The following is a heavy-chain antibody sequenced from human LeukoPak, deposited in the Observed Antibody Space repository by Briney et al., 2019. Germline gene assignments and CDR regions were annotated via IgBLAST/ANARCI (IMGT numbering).Heavy chain of an antibody. CDR2: INPNSGGT. CDR3: ARGLLATMIVYPNWFDP. J-gene: IGHJ5*02. Sequence: GASVKVSCKASGYTFTGYYMHWVRQAPGQGLEWMGWINPNSGGTNYAQKFQGRVTMTRDTSTSTVYMELSSLRSEDTAVYYCARGLLATMIVYPNWFDPWGQGTLVTVSS. V-gene: IGHV1-2*02. CDR1: GYTFTGYY. D-gene: IGHD3-22*01.